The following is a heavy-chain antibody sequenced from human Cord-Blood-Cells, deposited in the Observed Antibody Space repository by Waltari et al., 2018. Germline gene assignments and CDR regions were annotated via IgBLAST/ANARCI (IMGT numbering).Heavy chain of an antibody. V-gene: IGHV1-24*01. Sequence: QVQLVQSGAEVKKPGASVKVPCKVSGYNLTDLSMHWVRQAPGTGLEGMGGVDPEDGETIYAQKFQGRGTMTEDTSTDTAYMELSSLRSEDTAVYYCATALMITFGGVIANWFDPWGQGTLVTVSS. D-gene: IGHD3-16*02. J-gene: IGHJ5*02. CDR2: VDPEDGET. CDR1: GYNLTDLS. CDR3: ATALMITFGGVIANWFDP.